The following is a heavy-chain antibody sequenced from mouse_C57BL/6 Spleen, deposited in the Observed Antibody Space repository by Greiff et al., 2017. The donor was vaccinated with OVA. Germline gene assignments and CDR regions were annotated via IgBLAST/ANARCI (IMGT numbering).Heavy chain of an antibody. V-gene: IGHV1-81*01. CDR3: ARTGNWDDYYAMDY. J-gene: IGHJ4*01. Sequence: QVQLQQSGAELARPGASVKLSCKASGYTFTSYGISWVKQRTGQGLEWIGEIYPRSGNTYYNEKFKGKATLTADKSSSTAYMGLRSLTSEDSAVYFCARTGNWDDYYAMDYWGQGTSVTVSS. CDR2: IYPRSGNT. CDR1: GYTFTSYG. D-gene: IGHD4-1*01.